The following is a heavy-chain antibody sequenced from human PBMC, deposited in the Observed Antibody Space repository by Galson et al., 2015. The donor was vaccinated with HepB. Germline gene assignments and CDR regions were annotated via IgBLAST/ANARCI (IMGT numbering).Heavy chain of an antibody. CDR3: ARELATFSYYYDSSDPSPA. Sequence: SLRLSCAASGFTFSSYSMNWVRQAPGKGLEWVSYISSSSSTIYYADSVKGRFTISRDNAKNSLYLQMNSLRDEDTAVYYCARELATFSYYYDSSDPSPAWGQGTLVTVSS. D-gene: IGHD3-22*01. J-gene: IGHJ4*02. CDR1: GFTFSSYS. V-gene: IGHV3-48*02. CDR2: ISSSSSTI.